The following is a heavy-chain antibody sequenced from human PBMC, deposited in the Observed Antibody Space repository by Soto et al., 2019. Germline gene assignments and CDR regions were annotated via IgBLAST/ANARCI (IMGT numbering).Heavy chain of an antibody. J-gene: IGHJ4*02. CDR2: IRYDGSDP. D-gene: IGHD4-17*01. V-gene: IGHV3-33*01. CDR3: ARGWTTPSDS. Sequence: QVQLVESGGGVVQPGGSLRLSCGASGFTFRSYGMHWVRQAPGKGLEWVAVIRYDGSDPEYADSVKGRVTISRDNSQNMLYLQMNSLSAYDTAVYYCARGWTTPSDSWGQGTLVTVSS. CDR1: GFTFRSYG.